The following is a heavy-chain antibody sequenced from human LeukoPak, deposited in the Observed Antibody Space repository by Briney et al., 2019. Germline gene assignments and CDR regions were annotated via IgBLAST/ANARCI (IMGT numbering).Heavy chain of an antibody. CDR2: INPSGGST. V-gene: IGHV1-46*02. J-gene: IGHJ4*02. Sequence: ASVKVSCKAPGYTFNNHYMYWVRQAPGQGLEWMGVINPSGGSTSYAQKFQGRVTVTRDTSTSTVHMELSGLRSEDTAVYYCARDQEGFDYWGQGTLVTVSS. CDR3: ARDQEGFDY. CDR1: GYTFNNHY.